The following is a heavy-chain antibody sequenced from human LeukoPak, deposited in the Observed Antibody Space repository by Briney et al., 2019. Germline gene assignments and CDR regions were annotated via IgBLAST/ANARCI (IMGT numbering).Heavy chain of an antibody. J-gene: IGHJ6*02. CDR3: ARPQLGFGELRPPLYYGMDV. CDR2: IKAYNGNT. CDR1: GYTFTTYG. Sequence: WASVKVSCKSSGYTFTTYGINWVRQAPGQGLEWMGRIKAYNGNTDYAQKFQGRVTITRDTSASTAHMELSSLRSEDTAVYYCARPQLGFGELRPPLYYGMDVWGQGTTVTVSS. V-gene: IGHV1-3*01. D-gene: IGHD3-10*01.